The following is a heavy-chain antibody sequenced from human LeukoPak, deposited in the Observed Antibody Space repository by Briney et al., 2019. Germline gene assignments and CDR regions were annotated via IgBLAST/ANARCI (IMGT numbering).Heavy chain of an antibody. V-gene: IGHV4-59*01. CDR3: AGVTTYYDYVWGSYQPYYFDY. CDR2: IYYSGST. Sequence: SETLSLTCTVSGGSISSYYWSWIRQPPGKGLEWIGYIYYSGSTNYNPSLKSRVTISVDTSKNQFSLKLSSVTAADTAVYYCAGVTTYYDYVWGSYQPYYFDYWGQGTLVAVSS. D-gene: IGHD3-16*02. J-gene: IGHJ4*02. CDR1: GGSISSYY.